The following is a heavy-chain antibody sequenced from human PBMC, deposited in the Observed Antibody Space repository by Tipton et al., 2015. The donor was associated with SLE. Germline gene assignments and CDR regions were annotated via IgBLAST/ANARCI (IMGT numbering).Heavy chain of an antibody. J-gene: IGHJ3*02. CDR2: ITTYNGNT. V-gene: IGHV1-18*01. Sequence: QLVQSGAEAKKPGASLTVSCKASGYTFTRYGISWVRQAPGQGLEWMGWITTYNGNTNYGQKFQGRVTMTRDTSTNTVYLELGSLRSDDTAIYHCARDDPFDIWGQGTMVTVSS. CDR3: ARDDPFDI. CDR1: GYTFTRYG.